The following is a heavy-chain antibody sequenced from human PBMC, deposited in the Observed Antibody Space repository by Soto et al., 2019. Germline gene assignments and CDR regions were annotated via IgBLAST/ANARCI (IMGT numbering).Heavy chain of an antibody. D-gene: IGHD6-13*01. Sequence: ASVKVSCKTSGYTFSEYNVHWVRQAPGQGLEWMGWVSPESGGTQYSQNFHGRVTMTRDTSTTTVYMELSRLRSDDTAVYYCARDPWAAPGTGNWFDPWGQGTLVTVSS. J-gene: IGHJ5*02. CDR1: GYTFSEYN. CDR2: VSPESGGT. CDR3: ARDPWAAPGTGNWFDP. V-gene: IGHV1-2*02.